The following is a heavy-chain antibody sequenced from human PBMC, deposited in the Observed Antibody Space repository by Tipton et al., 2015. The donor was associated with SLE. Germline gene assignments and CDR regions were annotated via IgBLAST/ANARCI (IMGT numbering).Heavy chain of an antibody. Sequence: VQLVQSGGGVVQPGRSLRLSCAASGFTFSHYRLAWVRQAPGKGLEWISSISSSSNFIYYADSLKGRFTISRDNAKNTLYLQMSSLGVDDTALYYCAAYYYGSGYYFDYWGQGTLVTVSS. CDR1: GFTFSHYR. J-gene: IGHJ4*02. D-gene: IGHD3-10*01. CDR3: AAYYYGSGYYFDY. V-gene: IGHV3-21*04. CDR2: ISSSSNFI.